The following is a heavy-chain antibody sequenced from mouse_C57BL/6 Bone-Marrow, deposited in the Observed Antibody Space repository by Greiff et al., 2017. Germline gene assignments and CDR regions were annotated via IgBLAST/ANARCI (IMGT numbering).Heavy chain of an antibody. D-gene: IGHD1-1*01. Sequence: EVQLQQSGAELVRPGASVKLSCTASGFNIKDDYMHWVKQRPEQGLEWIGWIDPENGDTEYASKFQGKATITADTSSNTAYLQLSSLTSEDTAVYYGTTSYYYGSSYGYWGQGTTLTVSS. J-gene: IGHJ2*01. CDR2: IDPENGDT. CDR1: GFNIKDDY. V-gene: IGHV14-4*01. CDR3: TTSYYYGSSYGY.